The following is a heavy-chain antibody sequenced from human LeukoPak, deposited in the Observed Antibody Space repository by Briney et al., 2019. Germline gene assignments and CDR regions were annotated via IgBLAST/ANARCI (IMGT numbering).Heavy chain of an antibody. CDR1: GFTFSSYA. CDR3: AKDPSGSYYRGAFDY. D-gene: IGHD1-26*01. Sequence: GGSLRLSCAASGFTFSSYAMSWARQAPGKGLQWVSVISGSGGGIYQADSVKGRFTISRDNSKNALYLQMNSLRAEDTAVYYCAKDPSGSYYRGAFDYWGQGTLVTVSS. CDR2: ISGSGGGI. J-gene: IGHJ4*02. V-gene: IGHV3-23*01.